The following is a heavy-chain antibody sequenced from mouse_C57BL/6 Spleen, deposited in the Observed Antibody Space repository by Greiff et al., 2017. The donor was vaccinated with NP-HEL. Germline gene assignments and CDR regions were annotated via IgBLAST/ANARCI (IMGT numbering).Heavy chain of an antibody. CDR3: TRVLYGSSLYFDY. Sequence: EVKLQESGEGLVKPGGSLKLSCAASGFTFSSYAMSWVRQTPEKRLEWVAYISSGGDYIYYADTVKGRFTISRDNARNTLYLQMSSLKSEDTAMYYCTRVLYGSSLYFDYWGQGTTLTVSS. V-gene: IGHV5-9-1*02. CDR2: ISSGGDYI. J-gene: IGHJ2*01. CDR1: GFTFSSYA. D-gene: IGHD1-1*01.